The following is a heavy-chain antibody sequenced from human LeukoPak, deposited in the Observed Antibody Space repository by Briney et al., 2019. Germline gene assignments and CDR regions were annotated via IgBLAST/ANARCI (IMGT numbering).Heavy chain of an antibody. J-gene: IGHJ4*02. D-gene: IGHD1-1*01. V-gene: IGHV4-38-2*02. CDR2: IHPSGTT. CDR1: GFSISRGYY. CDR3: AREVERRVVN. Sequence: SETLSLTCFVSGFSISRGYYWGWIPQPPGKGLEWIGNIHPSGTTFHNSSLTSRVTMSIDTSKNEFSLKLSSVTAADTALYYCAREVERRVVNWGQGTLVTVSS.